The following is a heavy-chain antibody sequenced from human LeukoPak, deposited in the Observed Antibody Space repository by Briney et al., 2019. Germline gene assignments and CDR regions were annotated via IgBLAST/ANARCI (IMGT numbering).Heavy chain of an antibody. V-gene: IGHV4-4*02. D-gene: IGHD4-23*01. CDR3: ARNGGNSDYDY. CDR2: IYHNGAT. CDR1: GGSISSSSSIC. J-gene: IGHJ4*02. Sequence: SETLSLTCAVSGGSISSSSSICWTWVRQPPGEGLEWIGEIYHNGATNYNPSLKSRVTMLLDKSKNQFFLKLNSVTAADTAVYYCARNGGNSDYDYWGQGTLVTVPA.